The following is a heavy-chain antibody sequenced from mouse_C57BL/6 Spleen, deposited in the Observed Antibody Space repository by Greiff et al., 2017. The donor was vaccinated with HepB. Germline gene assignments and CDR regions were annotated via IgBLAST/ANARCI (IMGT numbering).Heavy chain of an antibody. Sequence: EVKLMESGPGLVKPSQSLSLTCSVTGYSITSGYYWNWIRQFPGNKLEWMGYISYDGSNNYNPSLKNRISITRDTSKNQFFLKLNSVTTEDTATYYCATKEAYYGSSYPYWYFDVWGTGTTVTVSS. CDR1: GYSITSGYY. V-gene: IGHV3-6*01. D-gene: IGHD1-1*01. CDR2: ISYDGSN. CDR3: ATKEAYYGSSYPYWYFDV. J-gene: IGHJ1*03.